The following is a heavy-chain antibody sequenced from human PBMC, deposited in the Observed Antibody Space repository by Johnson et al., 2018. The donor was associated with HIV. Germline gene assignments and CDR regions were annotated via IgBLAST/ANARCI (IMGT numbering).Heavy chain of an antibody. D-gene: IGHD3-10*01. J-gene: IGHJ3*01. CDR2: IKSKTDGGTT. Sequence: VQLVESGGGLVKPGGSLRLSCAASGFTFSNAWMSWVRQAPGKGLEWVGRIKSKTDGGTTDYAAPVKGRFTIARDDSKNTLYLQLNSLKTEDTAVDYCTTDLRLLWLRFKEAVDVGGQGTMVTVSS. CDR1: GFTFSNAW. V-gene: IGHV3-15*01. CDR3: TTDLRLLWLRFKEAVDV.